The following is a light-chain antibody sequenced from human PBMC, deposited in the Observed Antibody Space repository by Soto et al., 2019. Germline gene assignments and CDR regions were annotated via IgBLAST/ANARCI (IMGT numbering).Light chain of an antibody. CDR3: GSYASATLI. Sequence: QSALTQPASVSGSPGQSITISCTGSNSDIGAYDYVSWYQQHPGKPPTRLIYEVTFRPSGVPNRFSGSKSGNTATLSISGLLTEDEADYYCGSYASATLIFGGGTKLTVL. CDR1: NSDIGAYDY. V-gene: IGLV2-14*01. CDR2: EVT. J-gene: IGLJ2*01.